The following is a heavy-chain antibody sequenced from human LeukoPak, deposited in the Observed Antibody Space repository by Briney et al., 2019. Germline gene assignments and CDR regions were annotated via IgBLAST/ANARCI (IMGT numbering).Heavy chain of an antibody. J-gene: IGHJ3*02. V-gene: IGHV2-5*01. D-gene: IGHD2-2*01. CDR3: AHTSRDAFGI. CDR2: IYWNDDK. CDR1: GFSLSTRGVG. Sequence: SGPTLVNPPQTLTLTCTFSGFSLSTRGVGVGCIRQPPGKALEWLTLIYWNDDKRYSPSLKSRLTITKDTPKNQVVLTMTNMDPVDTATYYCAHTSRDAFGIWGQGTMVTVSS.